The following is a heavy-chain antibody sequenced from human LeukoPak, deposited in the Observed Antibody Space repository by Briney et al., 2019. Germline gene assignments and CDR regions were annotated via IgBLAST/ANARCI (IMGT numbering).Heavy chain of an antibody. Sequence: ASVKVSCTASGYTFTGYYMHWVRQAPGQGLEWVGWINPNSGGTNYAQKFQGRVTMTRDTSISTAYMELSRLRSDDTAVYYCARDGYNPNDAFDIWGQGTMVTVSS. V-gene: IGHV1-2*02. CDR2: INPNSGGT. CDR1: GYTFTGYY. J-gene: IGHJ3*02. CDR3: ARDGYNPNDAFDI. D-gene: IGHD5-24*01.